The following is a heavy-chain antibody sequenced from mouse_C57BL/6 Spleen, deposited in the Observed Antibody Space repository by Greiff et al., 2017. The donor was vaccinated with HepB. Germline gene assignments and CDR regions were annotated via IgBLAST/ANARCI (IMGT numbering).Heavy chain of an antibody. Sequence: QVQLKQPGAELVKPGASVKMSCKASGYTFTSYWITWVKQRPGQGLEWIGDIYPGSGSTNYNEKFKSKATLTVDTSSSTAYMQLSSLTSEDSAVYYCARRNYGNYKGGAMDYWGRGASVTVSS. J-gene: IGHJ4*01. CDR1: GYTFTSYW. V-gene: IGHV1-55*01. CDR2: IYPGSGST. CDR3: ARRNYGNYKGGAMDY. D-gene: IGHD2-1*01.